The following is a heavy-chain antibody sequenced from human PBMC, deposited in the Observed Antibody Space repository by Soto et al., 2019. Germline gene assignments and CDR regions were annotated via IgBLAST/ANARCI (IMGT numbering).Heavy chain of an antibody. V-gene: IGHV5-51*01. CDR1: WYSFTNYW. CDR3: ARNPYGDYDSMEA. J-gene: IGHJ6*02. D-gene: IGHD4-17*01. CDR2: IYPGDSDT. Sequence: GESRKISCKGSWYSFTNYWIGWVRQMPGKGLEWMGIIYPGDSDTRYSPSFQGQVTISADKSISTAYLQWSSLKASDTAMYYCARNPYGDYDSMEAWGQGTMVIVSS.